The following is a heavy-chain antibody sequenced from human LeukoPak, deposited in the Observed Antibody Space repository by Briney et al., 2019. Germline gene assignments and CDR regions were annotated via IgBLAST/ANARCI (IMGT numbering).Heavy chain of an antibody. CDR3: AREASPKDYYYGSGSYGLDY. CDR1: GGTFSSYA. J-gene: IGHJ4*02. V-gene: IGHV1-69*05. CDR2: IIPIFGTA. Sequence: ASVKVSCKASGGTFSSYAISWVRQAPGQGLEWMGGIIPIFGTANYAQKLQGRVTMTTDTSTSTAYMELRSLRSDDTAVYYCAREASPKDYYYGSGSYGLDYWGQGTLVTVSS. D-gene: IGHD3-10*01.